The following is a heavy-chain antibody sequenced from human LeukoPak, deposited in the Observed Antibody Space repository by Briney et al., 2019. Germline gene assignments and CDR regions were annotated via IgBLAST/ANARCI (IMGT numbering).Heavy chain of an antibody. D-gene: IGHD5-18*01. CDR3: ARDDRGDTAILGY. V-gene: IGHV4-31*03. CDR1: GGSISSGGYY. Sequence: PSETLSLTCTVSGGSISSGGYYWTWIRQPPGKGLEWIGYIYYSGSTYYNPSLKSRVTISVDTSKNQFSLKLSSVTAADTAVYYCARDDRGDTAILGYWGQGTLVTVSS. CDR2: IYYSGST. J-gene: IGHJ4*02.